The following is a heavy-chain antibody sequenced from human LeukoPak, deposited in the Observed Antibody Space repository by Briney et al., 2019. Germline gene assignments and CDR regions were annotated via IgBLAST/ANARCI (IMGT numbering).Heavy chain of an antibody. CDR3: ATLSDYYDSSGYYFGY. Sequence: GASVKVSCKASGYTFTSYGISWVRQAPGQGLEWKGWISAYNGNTNYAQKLQGRVTMTTDTSTSTAYMELRSLRSDDTAVYYCATLSDYYDSSGYYFGYWGQGTLVTVSS. CDR2: ISAYNGNT. V-gene: IGHV1-18*01. CDR1: GYTFTSYG. J-gene: IGHJ4*02. D-gene: IGHD3-22*01.